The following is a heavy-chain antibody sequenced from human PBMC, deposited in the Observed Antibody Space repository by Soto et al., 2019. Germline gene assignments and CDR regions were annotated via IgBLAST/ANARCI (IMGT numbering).Heavy chain of an antibody. Sequence: ETLSLSGTVSGGCMSSYYWGWIRQPPGKGLEWIGYIYYSGSTIYNPSLKSRVTISVDTSKNQFSLKLSSVTAADTAVYYCERARYDSSGYYYFDYWGQGTLVTVSS. V-gene: IGHV4-59*01. CDR3: ERARYDSSGYYYFDY. CDR2: IYYSGST. J-gene: IGHJ4*02. CDR1: GGCMSSYY. D-gene: IGHD3-22*01.